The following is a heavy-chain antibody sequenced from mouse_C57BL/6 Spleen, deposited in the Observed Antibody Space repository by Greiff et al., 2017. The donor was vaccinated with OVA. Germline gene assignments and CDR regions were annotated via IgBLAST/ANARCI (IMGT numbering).Heavy chain of an antibody. CDR2: ISDGGSYT. CDR1: GFTFSSYA. V-gene: IGHV5-4*03. CDR3: ARAYYYGSSYVGAMDY. Sequence: EVKLMESGGGLVKPGGSLKLSCAASGFTFSSYAMSWVRQTPEKRLEWVATISDGGSYTYYPDNVKGRFTISRDNAKNNLYLQMSHLKSEDTAMYYCARAYYYGSSYVGAMDYWGQGTSVTVSS. D-gene: IGHD1-1*01. J-gene: IGHJ4*01.